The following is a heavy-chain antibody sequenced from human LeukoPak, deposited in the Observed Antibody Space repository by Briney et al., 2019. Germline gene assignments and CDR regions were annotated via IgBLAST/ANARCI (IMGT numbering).Heavy chain of an antibody. CDR1: GYTFTSYG. J-gene: IGHJ5*02. CDR2: ISAYNGNT. Sequence: GASVKVSCKASGYTFTSYGISWVRQAPGQGLEWMGWISAYNGNTNYAQKLQGRVTMTTDTSTSTAYMELRSLRSEDTAVYYCARGIAARPRNWFDPWGQGTLVTVSS. CDR3: ARGIAARPRNWFDP. V-gene: IGHV1-18*01. D-gene: IGHD6-6*01.